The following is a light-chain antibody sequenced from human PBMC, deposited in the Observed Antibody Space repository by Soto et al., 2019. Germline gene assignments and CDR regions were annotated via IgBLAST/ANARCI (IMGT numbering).Light chain of an antibody. CDR1: QRISSTF. CDR2: GAS. J-gene: IGKJ1*01. V-gene: IGKV3-20*01. CDR3: QQCGGSPT. Sequence: EIVLTQSPGTLSLSPGERASLSCRASQRISSTFVAWYQQKPGQAPRLLIYGASSRATGIPDRFSGSGSGTDFTLTISRLEAEDFAMYYCQQCGGSPTFGQGTKVEVK.